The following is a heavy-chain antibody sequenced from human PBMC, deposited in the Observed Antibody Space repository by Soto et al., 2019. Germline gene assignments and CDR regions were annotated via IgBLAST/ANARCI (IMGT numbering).Heavy chain of an antibody. CDR3: ARHTDYYDSSGLAHFDH. CDR2: IDPSGSYT. J-gene: IGHJ4*02. D-gene: IGHD3-22*01. Sequence: GESLKISCKGSGYSFTSYWISWVREMPGKGLEWMGRIDPSGSYTNYSPSFQGHVTISADKSISTAYLQWSSLKASDTAMYYCARHTDYYDSSGLAHFDHWGQGTLVTVSS. CDR1: GYSFTSYW. V-gene: IGHV5-10-1*01.